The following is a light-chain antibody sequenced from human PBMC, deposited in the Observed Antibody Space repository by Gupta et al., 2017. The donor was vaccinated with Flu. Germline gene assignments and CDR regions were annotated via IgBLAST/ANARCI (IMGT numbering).Light chain of an antibody. Sequence: DIQMSQYPSSLSASVGDRVTITCRASQSISSYLNWYQQKPGKAPKLLIYAASSLQSGVPSRFSGSGSGTDFTLTISRLQPEDFATYYCQQSDSTPYIFGQGTKMEIK. J-gene: IGKJ2*01. CDR1: QSISSY. CDR3: QQSDSTPYI. CDR2: AAS. V-gene: IGKV1-39*01.